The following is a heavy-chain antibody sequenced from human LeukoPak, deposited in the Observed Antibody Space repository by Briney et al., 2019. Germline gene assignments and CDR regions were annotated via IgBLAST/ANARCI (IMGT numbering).Heavy chain of an antibody. D-gene: IGHD2-15*01. V-gene: IGHV1-69*13. J-gene: IGHJ6*02. CDR3: ARGGMGPIVVVVAASYGMDV. Sequence: SVKVSCKASGGTFSSYAISWVRQAPGQGLEWMGGIIPIFGTANYAQKFQGRVTITADESTSTAYMELSSLRSKDTAVYYCARGGMGPIVVVVAASYGMDVWGQGTTVTVSS. CDR1: GGTFSSYA. CDR2: IIPIFGTA.